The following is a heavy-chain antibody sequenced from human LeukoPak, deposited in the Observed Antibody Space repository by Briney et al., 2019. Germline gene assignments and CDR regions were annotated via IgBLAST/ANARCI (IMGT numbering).Heavy chain of an antibody. V-gene: IGHV5-51*01. Sequence: GESLQISCKGSGYSFTSYWIGWVRQMPGKGLEWMGIIYPGDSDTRYSPSFQGQVTISADKSISTAYLQWSSLKASDTAMYYCARGPRYTYYDILTGSYYFDYWGQGTLVTVSS. CDR2: IYPGDSDT. J-gene: IGHJ4*02. D-gene: IGHD3-9*01. CDR1: GYSFTSYW. CDR3: ARGPRYTYYDILTGSYYFDY.